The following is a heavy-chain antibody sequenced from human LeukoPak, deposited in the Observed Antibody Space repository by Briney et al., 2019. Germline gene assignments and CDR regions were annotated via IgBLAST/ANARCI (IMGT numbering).Heavy chain of an antibody. D-gene: IGHD5-24*01. V-gene: IGHV3-23*01. CDR2: ITGSAGAT. CDR1: GLTFSSFA. J-gene: IGHJ6*04. Sequence: QPGGSLRLSCAVSGLTFSSFAMSWVRQAPGKGLEWVSAITGSAGATWYADAVKGRFTISRDNSKNTMYLQMNSLGAEDTALYYCAKMKGATEYYYYAMDVWGKGIMVSVSS. CDR3: AKMKGATEYYYYAMDV.